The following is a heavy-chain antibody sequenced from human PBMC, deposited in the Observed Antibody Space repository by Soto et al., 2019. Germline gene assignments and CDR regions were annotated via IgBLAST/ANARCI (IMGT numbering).Heavy chain of an antibody. Sequence: VQLVESGGGLVSPGGSLTLSCVGSGFRFSDHSMHWVRRAPGTGLQWLSYISSSGDTIHYADSVRVRFIVSRDNAKNSVFLRMDSLRDDDTAMYQCARLPKGSLVTAWGQGTLVTVSS. D-gene: IGHD2-21*02. J-gene: IGHJ4*02. CDR2: ISSSGDTI. V-gene: IGHV3-48*02. CDR1: GFRFSDHS. CDR3: ARLPKGSLVTA.